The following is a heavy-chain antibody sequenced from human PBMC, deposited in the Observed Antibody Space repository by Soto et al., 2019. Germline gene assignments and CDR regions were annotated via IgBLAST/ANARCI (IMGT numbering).Heavy chain of an antibody. Sequence: SETLSLTCTVSGGSISSYYWSWIRQPPGKGLEWIGYIYYSGSTYYNPSLKSRVTISVDTSKNQFSLKLSSVTAADTAVYYCARVPPGGVRGVASHFDYWGQGTLVTVSS. D-gene: IGHD3-10*01. J-gene: IGHJ4*02. CDR1: GGSISSYY. V-gene: IGHV4-59*12. CDR3: ARVPPGGVRGVASHFDY. CDR2: IYYSGST.